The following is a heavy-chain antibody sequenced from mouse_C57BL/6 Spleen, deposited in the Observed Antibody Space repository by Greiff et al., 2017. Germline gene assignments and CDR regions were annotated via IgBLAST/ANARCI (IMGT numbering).Heavy chain of an antibody. D-gene: IGHD3-3*01. CDR3: TRRDRYAMDY. Sequence: VKLVESGAELVRPGASVTLSCKASGYTFTDYEMHWVKQTPVHGLEWIGAIDPETGGTAYNQKFKGKAILTADKSSSTAYMELRSLTSEDSAVYYCTRRDRYAMDYWGQGTSVTVSS. CDR1: GYTFTDYE. CDR2: IDPETGGT. V-gene: IGHV1-15*01. J-gene: IGHJ4*01.